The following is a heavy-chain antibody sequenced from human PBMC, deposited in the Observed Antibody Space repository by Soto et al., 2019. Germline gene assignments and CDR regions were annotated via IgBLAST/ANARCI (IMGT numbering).Heavy chain of an antibody. J-gene: IGHJ4*02. CDR1: GYTFTSYA. D-gene: IGHD2-15*01. CDR3: ARHNLSSTGSSFDY. CDR2: ISTQNGNT. V-gene: IGHV1-18*01. Sequence: AASVKVSCKASGYTFTSYALSWVRQAPGQGLEWMGWISTQNGNTNYAQKLQGRVTMTTDTSTSTAYMELRSLRSDDTAVYYCARHNLSSTGSSFDYWGQGTLVTVS.